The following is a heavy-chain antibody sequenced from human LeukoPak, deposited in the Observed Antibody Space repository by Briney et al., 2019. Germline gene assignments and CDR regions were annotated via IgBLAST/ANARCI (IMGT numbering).Heavy chain of an antibody. D-gene: IGHD3-22*01. CDR2: IYTSGST. Sequence: SETLSLTCTVSGGSISGYYWSWIRQTAGKRLEWIGRIYTSGSTDYNPSLKSRVTMSVDTSKNQFSLKLSSVTAADTAVYYCARYDSTGLDYWGQGTLVTVSS. CDR3: ARYDSTGLDY. V-gene: IGHV4-4*07. J-gene: IGHJ4*02. CDR1: GGSISGYY.